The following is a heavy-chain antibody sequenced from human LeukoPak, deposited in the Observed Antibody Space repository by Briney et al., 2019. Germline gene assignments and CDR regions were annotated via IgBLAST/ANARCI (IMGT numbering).Heavy chain of an antibody. D-gene: IGHD3-9*01. CDR2: IYTDGSS. CDR1: GGSISGNS. J-gene: IGHJ6*03. Sequence: SETLSLTCTVSGGSISGNSWSWIRQPPGKGLEWIGYIYTDGSSDYNPSLKCRVTISVDTSKNQFSLKLSSVTAADTAVYYCARRNYDILTGYYNGGYYSYYYMAVWGKGATVTVSS. V-gene: IGHV4-4*09. CDR3: ARRNYDILTGYYNGGYYSYYYMAV.